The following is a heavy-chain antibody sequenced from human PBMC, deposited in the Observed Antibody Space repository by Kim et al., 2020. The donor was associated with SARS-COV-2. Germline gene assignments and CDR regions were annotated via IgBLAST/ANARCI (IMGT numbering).Heavy chain of an antibody. CDR1: GYTFTSYA. CDR2: INTNTGNP. J-gene: IGHJ6*03. CDR3: ARTNYDSFYYMDV. Sequence: ASVKVSCKASGYTFTSYAKNWVRRAPGQGLEWIGWINTNTGNPTYAQGFTVRFVFSLDTSVSTAYLQISSLKTEDTAVYYCARTNYDSFYYMDVWGKVTTVPVSS. V-gene: IGHV7-4-1*02.